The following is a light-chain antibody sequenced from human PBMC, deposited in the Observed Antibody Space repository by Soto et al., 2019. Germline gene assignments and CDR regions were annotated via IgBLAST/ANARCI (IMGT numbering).Light chain of an antibody. CDR1: QSVSSNY. CDR3: QQYHNSPLT. V-gene: IGKV3-20*01. CDR2: GAS. J-gene: IGKJ1*01. Sequence: EIVLTQSPGTLSLSPGERATLSCRASQSVSSNYLAWYQQKPGQAPRVLIYGASSRTTGIPDRFSGSGSGTDFTLTISRLEPEDFAVYYCQQYHNSPLTFGQGAKVEIK.